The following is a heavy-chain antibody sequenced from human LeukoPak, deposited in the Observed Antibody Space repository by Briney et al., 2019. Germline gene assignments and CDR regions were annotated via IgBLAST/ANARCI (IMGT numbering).Heavy chain of an antibody. CDR2: IYPGDSDT. D-gene: IGHD3-16*02. CDR1: GYSFTSYW. V-gene: IGHV5-51*01. Sequence: GESLKISCKGSGYSFTSYWIGWVRQMPGKGLEWMGIIYPGDSDTRYSPSFQGQVTISADKSISTAYLQWRSLKASDTAMYYCARLWYYDYVWGSYRQDDAFDIWGQGTMVTVSS. J-gene: IGHJ3*02. CDR3: ARLWYYDYVWGSYRQDDAFDI.